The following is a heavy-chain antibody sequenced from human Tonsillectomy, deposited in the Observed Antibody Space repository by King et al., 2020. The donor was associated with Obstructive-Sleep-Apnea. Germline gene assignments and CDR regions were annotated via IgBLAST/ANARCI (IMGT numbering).Heavy chain of an antibody. V-gene: IGHV3-30*03. CDR1: GFTFSSYG. Sequence: VQLVESGGGVVQPGRSLRLSCAASGFTFSSYGMHWVRQAPGKGLEWVAVISYDGSNKYYADSVKGRFTISRDNSKNTLYLQMNSLRAEDTAVYYCVLLWFGERGYYYGMDVWGQGTTVTVSS. J-gene: IGHJ6*02. D-gene: IGHD3-10*01. CDR2: ISYDGSNK. CDR3: VLLWFGERGYYYGMDV.